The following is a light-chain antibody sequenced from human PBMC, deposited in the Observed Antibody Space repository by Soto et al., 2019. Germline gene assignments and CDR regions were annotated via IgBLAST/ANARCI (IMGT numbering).Light chain of an antibody. J-gene: IGLJ1*01. CDR3: SSFRSGSTL. CDR2: EVS. CDR1: SSDVGGYNY. Sequence: QAVLTQPASVSGSPGQSITISCTGTSSDVGGYNYVSWYQQHPSKAPKLMIYEVSNRPSGVSNRFSGSKSGNTASLTISGLQAEDEADYYCSSFRSGSTLFGTGTKLTVL. V-gene: IGLV2-14*01.